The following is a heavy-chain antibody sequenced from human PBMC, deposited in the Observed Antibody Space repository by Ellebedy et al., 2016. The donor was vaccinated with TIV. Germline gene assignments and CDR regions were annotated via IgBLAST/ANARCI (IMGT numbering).Heavy chain of an antibody. J-gene: IGHJ4*02. CDR1: GGSISSYY. V-gene: IGHV4-59*08. CDR3: ARLYSSGWLAKSPYYFDY. D-gene: IGHD6-19*01. CDR2: IYYSGIT. Sequence: MPGGSLRLSCTVSGGSISSYYWSWIRQPPGKGLEWIGYIYYSGITNYNPSLKSRVTISVDTSKNQFSLKLSSVTAADTAVYYCARLYSSGWLAKSPYYFDYWGQGTLVTVSS.